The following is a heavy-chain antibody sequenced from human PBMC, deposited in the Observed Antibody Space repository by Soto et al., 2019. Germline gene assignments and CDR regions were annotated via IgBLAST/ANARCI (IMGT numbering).Heavy chain of an antibody. CDR3: AAGIQLWELYYYGMDV. J-gene: IGHJ6*02. CDR1: GFTFTSSA. CDR2: IVVGSGNT. V-gene: IGHV1-58*01. Sequence: QMQLVQSGPEVKKPGTSVKVSCKASGFTFTSSAVQWVRQARGQRLEWIGWIVVGSGNTNYAQKFQERVTTTRDMSTSTAYMELSSLRSEDTAVYYCAAGIQLWELYYYGMDVWGQGTTVTVPS. D-gene: IGHD5-18*01.